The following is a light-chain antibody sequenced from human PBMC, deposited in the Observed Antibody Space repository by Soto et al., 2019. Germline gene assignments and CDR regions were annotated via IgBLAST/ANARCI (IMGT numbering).Light chain of an antibody. Sequence: DIPMTQSPSSLSASAGDRVTITCRASQSIVSYLNWYQQKPGKAPNLLIYAASSLQSGVPSRFSGSGSGTDFTLTISSLQPEDFATYYCQQSYDTVWTFGQGTKVEIK. CDR3: QQSYDTVWT. J-gene: IGKJ1*01. CDR1: QSIVSY. V-gene: IGKV1-39*01. CDR2: AAS.